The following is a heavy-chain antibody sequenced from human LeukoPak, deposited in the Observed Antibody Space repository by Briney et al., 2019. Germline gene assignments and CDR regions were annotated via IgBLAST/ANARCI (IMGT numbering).Heavy chain of an antibody. CDR1: GFTLSSYW. V-gene: IGHV3-74*01. CDR2: INDHGSST. D-gene: IGHD6-19*01. Sequence: GGSLRLSCAASGFTLSSYWMHWVRQGPEKGLVWVSRINDHGSSTDYADSVKGRFTISRDNGKNTLYLQMNSLRAEDTAVYYRARIPVGGNRAFDIWGQGTMVTVSS. J-gene: IGHJ3*02. CDR3: ARIPVGGNRAFDI.